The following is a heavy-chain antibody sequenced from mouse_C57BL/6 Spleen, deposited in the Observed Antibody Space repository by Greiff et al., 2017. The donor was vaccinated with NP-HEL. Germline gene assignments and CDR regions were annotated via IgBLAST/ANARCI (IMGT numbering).Heavy chain of an antibody. CDR1: GYTFTSYW. CDR2: IDPSDSYT. Sequence: QVQLKQPGAELVRPGTSVKLSCKASGYTFTSYWMHWVKQRPGQGLEWIGVIDPSDSYTNYNQKFKGKATLTVDTSSSTAYMQLSSLTSEDSAVYYCAREEIRGAMDYWGQGTSVTVSS. J-gene: IGHJ4*01. D-gene: IGHD5-1-1*01. V-gene: IGHV1-59*01. CDR3: AREEIRGAMDY.